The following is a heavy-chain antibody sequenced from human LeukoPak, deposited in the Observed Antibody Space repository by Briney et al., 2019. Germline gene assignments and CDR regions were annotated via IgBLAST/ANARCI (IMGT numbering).Heavy chain of an antibody. CDR1: GGSTNSYF. D-gene: IGHD1-26*01. CDR3: ARGGAGAYAFDI. J-gene: IGHJ3*02. CDR2: IYYSGST. Sequence: PSETLSLTCTVSGGSTNSYFWSWIRQSPGKGLEWIGYIYYSGSTSYNPSLKSRVTISVDTSKKQFSLKLTSVTAADTAVYFCARGGAGAYAFDIWGQGTMVTVSS. V-gene: IGHV4-59*01.